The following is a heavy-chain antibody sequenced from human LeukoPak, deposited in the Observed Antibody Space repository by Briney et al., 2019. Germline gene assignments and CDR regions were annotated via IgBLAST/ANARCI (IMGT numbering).Heavy chain of an antibody. D-gene: IGHD2-15*01. V-gene: IGHV4-30-2*01. CDR3: ARACGGSCYYYYGMDV. Sequence: SETLSLTCAVSGGSISSGGYSWSWIRQPPGKGLEWIGYIYHSGSTYYNPSLKSRVAISVDRSKNQFSLKLSSVTAADTAVYYCARACGGSCYYYYGMDVWGQGTTVTVSS. J-gene: IGHJ6*02. CDR1: GGSISSGGYS. CDR2: IYHSGST.